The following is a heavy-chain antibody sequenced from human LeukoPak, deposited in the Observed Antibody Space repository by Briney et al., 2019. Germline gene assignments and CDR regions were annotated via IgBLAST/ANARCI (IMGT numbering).Heavy chain of an antibody. CDR3: ARVDSSGYVVYDYYFDY. J-gene: IGHJ4*02. Sequence: GSLRLSCAASGFAFSSYAMSWVRQAPGEGLEWVATPSGSGDTTYYADSVRGRFSVSRDNSKNTLYLQMNSLRAEDTAVYYCARVDSSGYVVYDYYFDYWGQGTLVTVSS. D-gene: IGHD3-22*01. V-gene: IGHV3-23*01. CDR1: GFAFSSYA. CDR2: PSGSGDTT.